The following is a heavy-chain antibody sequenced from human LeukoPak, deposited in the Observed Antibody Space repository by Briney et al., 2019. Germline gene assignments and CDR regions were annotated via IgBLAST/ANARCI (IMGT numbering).Heavy chain of an antibody. CDR1: GYSFTSYW. J-gene: IGHJ4*02. Sequence: GESLQISCKGSGYSFTSYWIGWVRQMPGKGLEWMGIICPGDSDTRYSPSFQGQVTISADKSISTAYLQWSSLKASDTAMYYCARVYDSSGYYRFLGYWGQGTLVSVSS. CDR3: ARVYDSSGYYRFLGY. V-gene: IGHV5-51*01. CDR2: ICPGDSDT. D-gene: IGHD3-22*01.